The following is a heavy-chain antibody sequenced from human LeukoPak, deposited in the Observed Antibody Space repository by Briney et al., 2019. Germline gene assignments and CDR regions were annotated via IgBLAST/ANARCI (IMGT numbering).Heavy chain of an antibody. J-gene: IGHJ4*02. CDR2: IIPILGIA. Sequence: GASVTVSCTASGGTFSSYAISWVRQAPGQGLEWMGRIIPILGIANYAQKFQGRVTITADKSTSTAYMELSSLRSEDTAVYYCARSPRGIVVVVAARDYFDYWGQGTLVTVSS. D-gene: IGHD2-15*01. V-gene: IGHV1-69*04. CDR3: ARSPRGIVVVVAARDYFDY. CDR1: GGTFSSYA.